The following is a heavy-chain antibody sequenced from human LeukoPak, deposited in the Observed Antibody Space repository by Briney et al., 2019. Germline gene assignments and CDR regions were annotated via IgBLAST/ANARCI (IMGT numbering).Heavy chain of an antibody. D-gene: IGHD2-2*01. J-gene: IGHJ6*03. CDR1: GFTFSSYG. CDR2: IRYDGSNK. CDR3: AKGCSSTSCYHPTDYMDV. Sequence: GGSLRLSCAASGFTFSSYGMHWVHQAPGKGLEWVAFIRYDGSNKYYADSVKGRFTISRDNSKNTLYLQMNSLRAEDTAVYYCAKGCSSTSCYHPTDYMDVWGKGTTVTVSS. V-gene: IGHV3-30*02.